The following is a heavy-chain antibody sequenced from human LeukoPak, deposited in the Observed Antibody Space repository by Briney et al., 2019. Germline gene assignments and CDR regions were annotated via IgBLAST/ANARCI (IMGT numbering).Heavy chain of an antibody. Sequence: PSETLSLTCSVCGGSFSDYFWSWIRQSPGKGLEWIGEIDDGGNTNYNPSLISRVIVSMEKSKKQFSLVMRSVTAADTAVYYCARFSRITWGDWGDAFDIWGQGTTVIVSS. CDR2: IDDGGNT. J-gene: IGHJ3*02. D-gene: IGHD2-21*02. V-gene: IGHV4-34*01. CDR1: GGSFSDYF. CDR3: ARFSRITWGDWGDAFDI.